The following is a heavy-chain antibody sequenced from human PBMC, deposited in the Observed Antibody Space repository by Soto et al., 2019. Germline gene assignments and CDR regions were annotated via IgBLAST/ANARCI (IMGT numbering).Heavy chain of an antibody. CDR2: MNPNSGNT. CDR3: ARFPYSGSYRLVDY. V-gene: IGHV1-8*01. J-gene: IGHJ4*02. Sequence: ASVKVSCKASGYTFTSYDSNWVRQATGQGLEWMGWMNPNSGNTGYAQKFQGRVTMTRNTSISTAYMELSSLRSEDTAVYYCARFPYSGSYRLVDYWGQGTLVTVSS. CDR1: GYTFTSYD. D-gene: IGHD1-26*01.